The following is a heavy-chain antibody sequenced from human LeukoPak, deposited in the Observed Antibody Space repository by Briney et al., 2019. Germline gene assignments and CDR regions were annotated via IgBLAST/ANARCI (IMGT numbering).Heavy chain of an antibody. V-gene: IGHV3-21*04. CDR1: GFTFSIYS. CDR2: ISKNSDDI. Sequence: GGSLRLSCVASGFTFSIYSMNWVRQAPGKGLEWVSYISKNSDDIYNADSVRGRFTISRDNAKNSLYLQMNSLRAEDTAVYYCARDRDGRDGYNYWVDYWGQGTLVTVSS. D-gene: IGHD5-24*01. CDR3: ARDRDGRDGYNYWVDY. J-gene: IGHJ4*02.